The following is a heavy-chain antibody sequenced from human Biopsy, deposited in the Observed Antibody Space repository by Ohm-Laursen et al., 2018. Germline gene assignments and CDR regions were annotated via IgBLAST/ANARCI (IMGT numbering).Heavy chain of an antibody. CDR3: ARGLSSGWYGYFDV. V-gene: IGHV3-33*04. Sequence: LGPPCIAAGFTLRYHCTHRVPPASGKGARWISLILYDGTNEDYADSVKGRSTISRDNSKNTLYLQINTLTLEDTAFYYCARGLSSGWYGYFDVWGRGTLVTVSS. CDR1: GFTLRYHC. D-gene: IGHD6-19*01. J-gene: IGHJ2*01. CDR2: ILYDGTNE.